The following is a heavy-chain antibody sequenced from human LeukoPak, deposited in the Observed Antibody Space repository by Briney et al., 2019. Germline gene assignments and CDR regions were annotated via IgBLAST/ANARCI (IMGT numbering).Heavy chain of an antibody. CDR3: ARTVGRFRWLRSDAFDI. V-gene: IGHV4-61*02. CDR1: GGSISSGSYY. J-gene: IGHJ3*02. Sequence: PSQTLSLTCTVSGGSISSGSYYWSWIRQPAWKGLEWLGPIYTSGSTNYNPSLKSRVTISVDTSKNQFFLKLSSVTAADTAVYYCARTVGRFRWLRSDAFDIWGQGTMVTVSS. CDR2: IYTSGST. D-gene: IGHD5-12*01.